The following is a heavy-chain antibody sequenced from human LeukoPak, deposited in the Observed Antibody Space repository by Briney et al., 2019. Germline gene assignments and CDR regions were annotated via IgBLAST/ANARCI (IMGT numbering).Heavy chain of an antibody. J-gene: IGHJ4*02. CDR3: ARDPTLYSRDY. CDR2: IKWNGDVI. V-gene: IGHV3-20*04. Sequence: GGSLRLSCEGSGFTFEDFDMTWVRHAPGKGLEWVSTIKWNGDVIGYADSVKGRFIISRDNAKNSLFLQMNSLRADDTAFYYCARDPTLYSRDYWGQGTLVTVSS. CDR1: GFTFEDFD. D-gene: IGHD4-11*01.